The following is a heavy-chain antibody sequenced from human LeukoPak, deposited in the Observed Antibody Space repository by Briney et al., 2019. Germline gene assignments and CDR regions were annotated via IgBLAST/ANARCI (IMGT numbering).Heavy chain of an antibody. V-gene: IGHV4-59*12. Sequence: SETLSLTCTVSGGSISSYYWSWIRQPPGKGLEWIGYIYYSGSTNYNPSLKSRVTISVDTSKNQFSLKLSSVTAADTAVYYCARGRRSYEPPRFDYWGQGTLVTVSS. J-gene: IGHJ4*02. CDR1: GGSISSYY. CDR2: IYYSGST. D-gene: IGHD5-18*01. CDR3: ARGRRSYEPPRFDY.